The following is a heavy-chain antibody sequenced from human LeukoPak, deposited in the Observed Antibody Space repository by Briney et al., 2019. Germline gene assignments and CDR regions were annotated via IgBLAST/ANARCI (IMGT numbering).Heavy chain of an antibody. CDR3: ARHLHIQNDMDV. J-gene: IGHJ6*02. CDR1: GGSFSGYY. D-gene: IGHD5-18*01. V-gene: IGHV4-59*08. Sequence: SETLSLTCAVYGGSFSGYYWSWIRQPPGKGLEWIGYIYYSGSTNYNPSLKSRVTISVDTSKNQFSLKLSSVTAADTAVYYCARHLHIQNDMDVWGQGTTVTVSS. CDR2: IYYSGST.